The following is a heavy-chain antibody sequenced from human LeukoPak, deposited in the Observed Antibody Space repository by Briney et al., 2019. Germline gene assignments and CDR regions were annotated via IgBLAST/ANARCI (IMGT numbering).Heavy chain of an antibody. CDR3: ARAPNPDFFDD. CDR1: GGSISGYY. Sequence: PSETLSLTCGVSGGSISGYYWSWIRQSPGKGLEWIGYIYYSGSTNYNPSLRSRATILVDTSKNQFSLELTSVAAADTAVYYCARAPNPDFFDDWGQGTLVTVSS. CDR2: IYYSGST. V-gene: IGHV4-59*01. J-gene: IGHJ4*02. D-gene: IGHD2-8*01.